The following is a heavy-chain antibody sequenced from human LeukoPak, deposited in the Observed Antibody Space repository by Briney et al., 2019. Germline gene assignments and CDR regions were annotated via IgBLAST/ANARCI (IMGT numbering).Heavy chain of an antibody. CDR2: ISYSGTT. D-gene: IGHD5-12*01. Sequence: SETLSLTCTVSGGSISSYYWNWIRQPPGKGLEWIGYISYSGTTNYNPSLKSRVTMSVDTSKSQFSLNLMSVTAADTAVYYCTRDTGATGEVKFDPWGQGTLVTVSS. CDR3: TRDTGATGEVKFDP. CDR1: GGSISSYY. V-gene: IGHV4-59*12. J-gene: IGHJ5*02.